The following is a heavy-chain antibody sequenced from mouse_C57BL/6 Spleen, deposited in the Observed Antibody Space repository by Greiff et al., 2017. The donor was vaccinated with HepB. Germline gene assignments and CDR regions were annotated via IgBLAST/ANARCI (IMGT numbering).Heavy chain of an antibody. CDR3: TRGGYGSSRAWFAY. CDR2: ISSGGDYI. V-gene: IGHV5-9-1*02. Sequence: EVHLVESGEGLVKPGGSLKLSCAASGFTFSSYAMSWVRQTPEKRLEWVAYISSGGDYIYYADTVKGRFTISRDNARNTLYLQMSSLKSEDTAMYYCTRGGYGSSRAWFAYWGQGTLVTVSA. J-gene: IGHJ3*01. D-gene: IGHD1-1*01. CDR1: GFTFSSYA.